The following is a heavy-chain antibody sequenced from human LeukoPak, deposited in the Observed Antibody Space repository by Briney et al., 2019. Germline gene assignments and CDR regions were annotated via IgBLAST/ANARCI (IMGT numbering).Heavy chain of an antibody. CDR1: GFTFSNAW. CDR3: TTAPGDNFYY. Sequence: GGSLRLSCAASGFTFSNAWMSWVRQAPGKGLEWVGRIKDKTNGGTIDYTAPVKGRFTISRDDSKDTLFLQMNNMRPDDTGFYYCTTAPGDNFYYWGQGTLVTVSS. D-gene: IGHD3-16*01. CDR2: IKDKTNGGTI. J-gene: IGHJ4*02. V-gene: IGHV3-15*01.